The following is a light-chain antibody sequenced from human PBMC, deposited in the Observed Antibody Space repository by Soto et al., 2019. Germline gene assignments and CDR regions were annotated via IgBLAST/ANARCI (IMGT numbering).Light chain of an antibody. J-gene: IGKJ4*01. Sequence: DIVMTQSPDSLAVSLGERATINCKSSQTVLYSSNNKNYLAWYQQKPGQPPKLLIYWASTRQSGVPDRFSGSGSGKDSPLPISSLRAEDGAVYYGQQYYGTPLTFGGGTKGELK. CDR3: QQYYGTPLT. CDR2: WAS. CDR1: QTVLYSSNNKNY. V-gene: IGKV4-1*01.